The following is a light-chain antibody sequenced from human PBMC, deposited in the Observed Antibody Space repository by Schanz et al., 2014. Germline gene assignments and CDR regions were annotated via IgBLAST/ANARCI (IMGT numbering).Light chain of an antibody. V-gene: IGLV2-14*01. J-gene: IGLJ2*01. Sequence: QSVLTQPASVSGSLGQSITISCTGTSSDVGGYNYVSWYQQHPDKAPKLIIYDVSNRPSGVSNRFSGSKSGNTASLIISGLQAEDEADYYCTSYSTISTFVVFGGGTKVTVL. CDR3: TSYSTISTFVV. CDR2: DVS. CDR1: SSDVGGYNY.